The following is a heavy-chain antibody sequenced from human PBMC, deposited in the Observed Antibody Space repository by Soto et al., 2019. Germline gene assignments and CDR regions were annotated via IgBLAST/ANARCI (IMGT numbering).Heavy chain of an antibody. CDR2: TYFRSKWYN. V-gene: IGHV6-1*01. CDR1: GDSVSSNTAS. J-gene: IGHJ5*02. CDR3: AKGDTCGPKTVYALDP. Sequence: SQTLSLTCAISGDSVSSNTASWNWIRQSPSRGLEWLGRTYFRSKWYNDYAVSVKSRIIINPDTSNNQFSLQLNSVTPEDTAVYFCAKGDTCGPKTVYALDPWGQGIMVTASS. D-gene: IGHD4-17*01.